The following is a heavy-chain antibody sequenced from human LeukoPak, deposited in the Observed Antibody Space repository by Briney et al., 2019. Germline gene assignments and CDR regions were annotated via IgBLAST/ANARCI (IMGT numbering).Heavy chain of an antibody. J-gene: IGHJ5*02. CDR3: ARHQAGFSGWFDP. D-gene: IGHD6-19*01. V-gene: IGHV4-59*08. CDR2: IYYSGST. CDR1: GGSISSYY. Sequence: SETLSLTCTVSGGSISSYYWSWIRQPPGKGLEWIGCIYYSGSTNYNPSLKSRVTISVDTSKNQFSLKLSSVTAADTAVYYCARHQAGFSGWFDPWGQGTLVTVSS.